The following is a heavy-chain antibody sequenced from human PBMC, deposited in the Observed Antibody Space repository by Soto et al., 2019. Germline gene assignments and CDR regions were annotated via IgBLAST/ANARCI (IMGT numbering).Heavy chain of an antibody. D-gene: IGHD2-15*01. CDR3: AKLPGPDYGGIFAP. CDR2: IYYSGTT. Sequence: PSETLSLTCTVSGGSISNYYWTWIRQPPGKGLQWIGYIYYSGTTNYNPSLKSRVTISVDTSKNQFSLKLSSVTAADTALYFCAKLPGPDYGGIFAPWGQETLVPVSS. J-gene: IGHJ5*02. V-gene: IGHV4-59*01. CDR1: GGSISNYY.